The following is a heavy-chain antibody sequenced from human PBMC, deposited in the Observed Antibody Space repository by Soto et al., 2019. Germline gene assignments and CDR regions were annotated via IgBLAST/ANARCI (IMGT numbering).Heavy chain of an antibody. CDR2: INSDGSST. Sequence: GVPLRLSWAASGCTFSSYWMRWVRQAPGKGLVWVSRINSDGSSTSYADSVKGRFTISRDNAKNTLYLQMNSLRAEDTAVYYCARDRYSSGWYDLDYWGQGTLVTVS. D-gene: IGHD6-19*01. J-gene: IGHJ4*02. CDR1: GCTFSSYW. V-gene: IGHV3-74*01. CDR3: ARDRYSSGWYDLDY.